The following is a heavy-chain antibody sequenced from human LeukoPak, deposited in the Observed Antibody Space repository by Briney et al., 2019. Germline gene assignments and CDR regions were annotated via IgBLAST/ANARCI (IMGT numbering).Heavy chain of an antibody. CDR2: IWYDGSNK. J-gene: IGHJ4*02. V-gene: IGHV3-30*02. CDR3: AKLSVVVAASSLQFDY. D-gene: IGHD2-15*01. CDR1: GFTFSSYG. Sequence: GGSLRLSCAASGFTFSSYGMHWVRQAPGKGLEWVALIWYDGSNKYYADSVKGRFTISRDNSKNTLYLQMNSLRAEDTAVYYCAKLSVVVAASSLQFDYWGQGTLVTVSS.